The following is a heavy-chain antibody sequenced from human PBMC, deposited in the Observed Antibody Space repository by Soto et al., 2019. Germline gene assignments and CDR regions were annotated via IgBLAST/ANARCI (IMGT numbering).Heavy chain of an antibody. CDR3: ARVSYSGWYDYYYYYGMDV. CDR1: GGSFSGYY. Sequence: PSETLSLTCAVYGGSFSGYYWSWIRQPPGKGLEWIGEINHSGSTNYNPPLKSRVTISVDTSKNQFSLKLSSVTAADTAVYYCARVSYSGWYDYYYYYGMDVWGQGTTVTVSS. CDR2: INHSGST. J-gene: IGHJ6*02. D-gene: IGHD6-19*01. V-gene: IGHV4-34*01.